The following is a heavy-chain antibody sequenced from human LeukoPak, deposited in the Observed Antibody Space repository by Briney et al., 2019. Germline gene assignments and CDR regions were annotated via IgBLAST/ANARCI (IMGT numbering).Heavy chain of an antibody. D-gene: IGHD1-14*01. CDR1: GYPFTTYE. Sequence: GASMTVSCKTSGYPFTTYEINWVRQAAGQGLEWMGWVHPDTGYADYAQKFQGRVTMTSDTSISTAYMELSSLRSDDTAVYFCARGPRNDPWGQGTLVTVSS. CDR2: VHPDTGYA. V-gene: IGHV1-8*01. J-gene: IGHJ5*02. CDR3: ARGPRNDP.